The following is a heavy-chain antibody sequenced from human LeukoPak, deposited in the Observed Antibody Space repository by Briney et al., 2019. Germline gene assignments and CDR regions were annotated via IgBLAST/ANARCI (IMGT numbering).Heavy chain of an antibody. J-gene: IGHJ4*02. Sequence: PSETLSLTCTVSGGSISSYYWSWIRQPPGKGLEWIGYIYYSGSTNHNPSLKSRVTISVDTSKNQFSLKLSSVTAADTAVYYCARGRFWSGYPFYWGQGTLVTVSS. CDR1: GGSISSYY. CDR2: IYYSGST. V-gene: IGHV4-59*01. D-gene: IGHD3-3*01. CDR3: ARGRFWSGYPFY.